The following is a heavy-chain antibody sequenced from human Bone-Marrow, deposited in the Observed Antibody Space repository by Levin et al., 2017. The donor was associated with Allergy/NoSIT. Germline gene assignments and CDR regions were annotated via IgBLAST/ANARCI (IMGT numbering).Heavy chain of an antibody. CDR3: ARGPKDIVSVPAAMRGYNYYMDV. V-gene: IGHV3-21*01. J-gene: IGHJ6*03. D-gene: IGHD2-2*01. CDR2: ITSSSTYA. CDR1: GFTFSIYI. Sequence: GESLKISCAASGFTFSIYIMKWVRQAPGKGLECVSSITSSSTYADYADSVKGRFTISRDNAKNSLYLQINSLRAEDTAVYYCARGPKDIVSVPAAMRGYNYYMDVWGEGTTVTVSS.